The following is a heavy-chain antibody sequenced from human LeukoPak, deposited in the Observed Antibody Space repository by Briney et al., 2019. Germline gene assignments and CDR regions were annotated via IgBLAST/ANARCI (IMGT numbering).Heavy chain of an antibody. J-gene: IGHJ6*02. CDR2: ISAYNGNT. CDR3: ARAELPEYYSGYDPVPYGMDV. V-gene: IGHV1-18*01. Sequence: GASVKVSCKASGYTFTSYGISWVRQAPGQGLEWMGWISAYNGNTNYAQKLQGRVTMTTDTSTSTAYMELRSLRSDDTAVYYCARAELPEYYSGYDPVPYGMDVWGQGTTVTVSS. CDR1: GYTFTSYG. D-gene: IGHD3-22*01.